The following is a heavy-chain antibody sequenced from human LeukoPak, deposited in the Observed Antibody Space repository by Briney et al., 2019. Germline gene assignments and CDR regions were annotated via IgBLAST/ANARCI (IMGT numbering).Heavy chain of an antibody. V-gene: IGHV5-51*01. J-gene: IGHJ4*02. CDR1: GYSFTSYW. Sequence: GESLKISCKGSGYSFTSYWIGWVRQMPGKGLEWMGIIYPGDSDTRYSPSFQGQVTISADKSISTAYLQWSSLKASDTAMYYCARVGYCTNGVCYIGDYWGQGTLVTVSS. D-gene: IGHD2-8*01. CDR3: ARVGYCTNGVCYIGDY. CDR2: IYPGDSDT.